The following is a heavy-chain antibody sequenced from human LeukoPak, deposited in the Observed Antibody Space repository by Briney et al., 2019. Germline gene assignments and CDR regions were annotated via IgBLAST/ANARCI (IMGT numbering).Heavy chain of an antibody. CDR1: GFTFSSYA. CDR3: AKIRYDSSGYPGAFDI. V-gene: IGHV3-23*01. J-gene: IGHJ3*02. D-gene: IGHD3-22*01. Sequence: GGSLRLSCAASGFTFSSYAMSWVRQAPGKGLEWVSAISGSGGSTYYADSVKGRFTISRDNSKNTLYLQMNSLRAEDTAVYYCAKIRYDSSGYPGAFDIWGQGTMVTVSS. CDR2: ISGSGGST.